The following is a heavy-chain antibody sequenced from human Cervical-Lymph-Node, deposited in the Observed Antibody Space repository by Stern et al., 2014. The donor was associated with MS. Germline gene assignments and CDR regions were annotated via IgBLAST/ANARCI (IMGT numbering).Heavy chain of an antibody. CDR1: GGSFSSLD. V-gene: IGHV1-69*01. CDR2: IMSMVGTT. CDR3: VRDQGGIAAS. J-gene: IGHJ4*02. D-gene: IGHD6-13*01. Sequence: QVQLVQSGAEVKKPGSSMKVSCKASGGSFSSLDISWVRQAPGQRLEWLGGIMSMVGTTNYAQKVQGRVTIVADESTNTVNMQLSSLRSEDTAVYYCVRDQGGIAASWGQGTLVTVSS.